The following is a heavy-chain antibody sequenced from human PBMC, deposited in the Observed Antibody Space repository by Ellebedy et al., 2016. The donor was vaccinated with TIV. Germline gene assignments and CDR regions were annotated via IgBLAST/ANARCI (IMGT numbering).Heavy chain of an antibody. J-gene: IGHJ4*02. CDR1: GGSMSSYH. V-gene: IGHV4-59*12. Sequence: GSLRLXXTVSGGSMSSYHWYWIRQPPGKGLECIGYIYNSVSTNYNPSLKSRVTISVDTSKNQFSLKLSSVTAADTAVYYCARDLDYGGNSRGGHFDSWGQGTLVTVSS. D-gene: IGHD4-23*01. CDR2: IYNSVST. CDR3: ARDLDYGGNSRGGHFDS.